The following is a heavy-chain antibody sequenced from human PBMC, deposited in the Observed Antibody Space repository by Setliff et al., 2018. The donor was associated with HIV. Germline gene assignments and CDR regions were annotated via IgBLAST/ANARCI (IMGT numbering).Heavy chain of an antibody. D-gene: IGHD3-22*01. CDR2: VYHTGTA. J-gene: IGHJ4*02. CDR1: GGSIDNKYY. V-gene: IGHV4-38-2*01. Sequence: SETLSLTCVVSGGSIDNKYYWAWIRQPPGRGLEWIGTVYHTGTAYYNSSLKSRVAISIDTSNNRFSLRLYSVTAADTAMYYCARQNYYDISGYYERPLDFDYWGQGTLVTSPQ. CDR3: ARQNYYDISGYYERPLDFDY.